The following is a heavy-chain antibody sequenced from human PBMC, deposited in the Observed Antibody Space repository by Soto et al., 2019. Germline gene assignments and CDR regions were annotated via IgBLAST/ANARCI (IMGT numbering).Heavy chain of an antibody. D-gene: IGHD2-8*01. CDR3: ERGFNGVCFDY. J-gene: IGHJ4*02. Sequence: PGCSLRLSCAASGFTFSSYAMHWVRQAPGKGLEWVAVISYDGSNKYYADSVKGRFTISRDNSKNTLYLQMNSLRAEDTAVYYCERGFNGVCFDYWGQGTLVTGSS. CDR2: ISYDGSNK. CDR1: GFTFSSYA. V-gene: IGHV3-30-3*01.